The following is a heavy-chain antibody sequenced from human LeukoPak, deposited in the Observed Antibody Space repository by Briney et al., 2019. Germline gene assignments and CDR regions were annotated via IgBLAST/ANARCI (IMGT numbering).Heavy chain of an antibody. Sequence: ASVKASCKASGYTFTSYYMHWVRQAPGQGLEWMGIINPSGGSTSYAQKFQGRVTMTRDMSTSTVYMELSSLRSEDTAVYYCARECGAVAGTYDYWGQGTLVTVSS. CDR1: GYTFTSYY. D-gene: IGHD6-19*01. CDR3: ARECGAVAGTYDY. V-gene: IGHV1-46*01. CDR2: INPSGGST. J-gene: IGHJ4*02.